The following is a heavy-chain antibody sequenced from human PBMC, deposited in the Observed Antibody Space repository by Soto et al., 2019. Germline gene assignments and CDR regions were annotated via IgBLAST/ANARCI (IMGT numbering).Heavy chain of an antibody. J-gene: IGHJ5*02. CDR1: GGSISSGDYY. V-gene: IGHV4-30-4*01. D-gene: IGHD3-10*01. CDR2: IYYSGST. Sequence: SETLSLTCTVSGGSISSGDYYWSWIRQPPGKGLEWIGYIYYSGSTYYKPSLKSRVTISVDTSKNQFSLKLSSVTAADTAVYYCDRVDGSAPFDPWGQGTLVTVSS. CDR3: DRVDGSAPFDP.